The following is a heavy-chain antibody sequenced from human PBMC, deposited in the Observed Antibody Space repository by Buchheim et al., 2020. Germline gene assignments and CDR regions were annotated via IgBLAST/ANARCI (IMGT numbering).Heavy chain of an antibody. CDR2: INPSGGST. D-gene: IGHD2-15*01. V-gene: IGHV1-46*03. CDR1: GYTFTSYY. CDR3: ARGHCSGGSCYQLPPTEIDY. Sequence: QVQLVQSGAEVKKPGASVKVSCKASGYTFTSYYMHWVRQAPGQGLEWMGIINPSGGSTSYAQKFQGRVTMTRDTSTSTVYMGLSSLRSEDTAVYYCARGHCSGGSCYQLPPTEIDYWGQGTL. J-gene: IGHJ4*02.